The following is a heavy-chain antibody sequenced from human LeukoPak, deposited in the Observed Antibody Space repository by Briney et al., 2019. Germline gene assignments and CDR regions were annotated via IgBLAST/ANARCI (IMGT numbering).Heavy chain of an antibody. J-gene: IGHJ3*02. V-gene: IGHV3-23*01. Sequence: GGSLRLSCAASGFTFSSYAMSRVRQAPGKGLEWVSAISGSGGSTYYADSVKGRFTISRDNSKNTLYLQMNSLRAEDTAVYYCAKSDDVVVVAATIVSAFDIWGQGTMVTVSS. D-gene: IGHD2-15*01. CDR3: AKSDDVVVVAATIVSAFDI. CDR2: ISGSGGST. CDR1: GFTFSSYA.